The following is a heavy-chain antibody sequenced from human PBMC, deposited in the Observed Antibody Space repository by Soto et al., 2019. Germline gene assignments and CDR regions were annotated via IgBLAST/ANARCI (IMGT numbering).Heavy chain of an antibody. V-gene: IGHV3-33*01. Sequence: GGSLRLSCAASGFTFSSYGMHWVRQAPGKGLEWVAVIWYDGSNKYYADSVKGRFTISRDNSKNTLYLQMNSLRAEDTAVYYCARVRYNWNDAGSPDAFDIWGQGTMVTVSS. J-gene: IGHJ3*02. CDR3: ARVRYNWNDAGSPDAFDI. D-gene: IGHD1-20*01. CDR2: IWYDGSNK. CDR1: GFTFSSYG.